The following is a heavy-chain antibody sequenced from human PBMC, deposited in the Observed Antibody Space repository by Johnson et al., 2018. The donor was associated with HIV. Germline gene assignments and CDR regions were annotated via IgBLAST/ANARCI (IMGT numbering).Heavy chain of an antibody. J-gene: IGHJ3*02. CDR2: IGTAGDT. D-gene: IGHD4-17*01. CDR1: EFAFSSYD. V-gene: IGHV3-13*01. Sequence: EVQLVESGGGLVQPGGSLRLPCAASEFAFSSYDMHWVRQAPGKGLEWVSSIGTAGDTYYSGSVKGRFTISRDNSKNTLYLQMNSLRAEDTAVYYCARVSGGNDYGDYAGAFDIWGQGTMVTVSS. CDR3: ARVSGGNDYGDYAGAFDI.